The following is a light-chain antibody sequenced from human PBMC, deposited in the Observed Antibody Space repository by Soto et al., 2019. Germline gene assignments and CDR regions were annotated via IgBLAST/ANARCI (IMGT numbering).Light chain of an antibody. V-gene: IGLV2-8*01. CDR1: SSDVGGYNY. J-gene: IGLJ1*01. CDR2: EVS. CDR3: SSYAGSITYYV. Sequence: QSVLTQPPSASGSPGQSVTISCTGTSSDVGGYNYVSWYQQHPGKAPKLMIYEVSKRPSGVPDRFSGSKSGNTASLTVSGLQAEDEANYYCSSYAGSITYYVFGTGAKVTVL.